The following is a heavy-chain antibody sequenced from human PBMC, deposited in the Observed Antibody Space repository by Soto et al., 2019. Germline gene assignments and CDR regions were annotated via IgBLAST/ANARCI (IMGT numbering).Heavy chain of an antibody. D-gene: IGHD3-10*01. CDR2: ITFRGDYT. Sequence: EVQLLESGGGLVQPGGSLRLSCAASGFTFSSFAMSWVRQAPGKGLEWLAGITFRGDYTSYADSVKGRFTLSRDNSRKRLDMEMNSLQVGDTALYYCAGIGTMGVFDSWGQGTMLTVSS. CDR1: GFTFSSFA. V-gene: IGHV3-23*01. CDR3: AGIGTMGVFDS. J-gene: IGHJ4*02.